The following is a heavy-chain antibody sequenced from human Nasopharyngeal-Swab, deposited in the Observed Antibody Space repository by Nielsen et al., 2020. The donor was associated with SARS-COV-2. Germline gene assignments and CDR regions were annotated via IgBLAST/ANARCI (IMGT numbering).Heavy chain of an antibody. CDR3: AKDTETGEGIYLWEGGMDV. Sequence: SLKISCAASGFSFDDYAMHWVRQPPGKGLEWVSRISWNSGNKHYADSVKGRFTISRDNAKNSPYLQMNSLRTEDTALYYCAKDTETGEGIYLWEGGMDVWGQGTTVTVSS. CDR1: GFSFDDYA. V-gene: IGHV3-9*01. CDR2: ISWNSGNK. D-gene: IGHD5-18*01. J-gene: IGHJ6*02.